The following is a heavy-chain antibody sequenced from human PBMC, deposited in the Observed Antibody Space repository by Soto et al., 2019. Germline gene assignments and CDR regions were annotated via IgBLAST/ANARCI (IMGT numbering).Heavy chain of an antibody. CDR2: ISSSSTI. CDR1: GFTFSTYS. CDR3: AKMEFSWIQLYYFDY. D-gene: IGHD5-18*01. Sequence: GGSLRLSCAASGFTFSTYSMNWVRQAPGKGLEWVSSISSSSTIYYADSVKGRFTISRDNSKNTLYLQMNSLRAEDTAVYYCAKMEFSWIQLYYFDYWGQGTLVTVSS. J-gene: IGHJ4*02. V-gene: IGHV3-48*01.